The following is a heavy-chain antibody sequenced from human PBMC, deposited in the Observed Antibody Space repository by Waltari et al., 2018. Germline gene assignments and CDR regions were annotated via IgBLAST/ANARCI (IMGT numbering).Heavy chain of an antibody. CDR2: INPSGGNT. CDR1: EYTFTSSY. V-gene: IGHV1-46*01. D-gene: IGHD2-21*01. CDR3: ARDTGALWMDV. J-gene: IGHJ6*02. Sequence: QVQLVQSGAEVKKPGASVKISCKTSEYTFTSSYIHWVRQAPGQGLEWVGIINPSGGNTIYAQKFQGRVTMTRDTSTSTVYMELSSLRSEDTAVYYCARDTGALWMDVWGQGTTVTVSS.